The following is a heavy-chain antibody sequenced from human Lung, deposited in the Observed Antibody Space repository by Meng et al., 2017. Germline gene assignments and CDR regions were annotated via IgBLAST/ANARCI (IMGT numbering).Heavy chain of an antibody. CDR1: GGSISSSSYY. CDR2: IYYSGST. V-gene: IGHV4-39*07. CDR3: ARDRRYSYGSMGAYDY. J-gene: IGHJ4*02. Sequence: QLQLQESGPGLVKPSETLSLTCTVSGGSISSSSYYWGWIRQPPGKGLEWIGSIYYSGSTYYNPSLKSRVTISVDTSKNQFSLKLSSVTAADTAVYYCARDRRYSYGSMGAYDYWGQGTLVTVSS. D-gene: IGHD5-18*01.